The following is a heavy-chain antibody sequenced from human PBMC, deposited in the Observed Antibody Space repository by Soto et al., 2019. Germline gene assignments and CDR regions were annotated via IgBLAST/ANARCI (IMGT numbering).Heavy chain of an antibody. V-gene: IGHV3-30*18. CDR1: GFTFSDYG. CDR2: ISFDGSNK. CDR3: AKSLGLAYCSGGSCLIADS. J-gene: IGHJ4*02. D-gene: IGHD2-15*01. Sequence: GGSLRLSCAASGFTFSDYGMHWVRQAPGKGLESVAVISFDGSNKYYADSVKGRFTISRDNSKNTLYLQMNSLRAEDTAVYYCAKSLGLAYCSGGSCLIADSWGQGTLVTVSS.